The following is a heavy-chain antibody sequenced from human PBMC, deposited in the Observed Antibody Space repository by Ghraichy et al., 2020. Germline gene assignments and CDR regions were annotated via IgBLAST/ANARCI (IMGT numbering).Heavy chain of an antibody. D-gene: IGHD6-19*01. J-gene: IGHJ4*02. Sequence: GGSLRLSCAASGFTFSSYSMSWVRQAPGKRLEWVSFIGSSGSAVYYIDSVKGRFSISRDNAKNSLYLQMNSLRAEDTAVYYCARHRSGWHEDYWGQGTLVTVSS. V-gene: IGHV3-48*04. CDR2: IGSSGSAV. CDR1: GFTFSSYS. CDR3: ARHRSGWHEDY.